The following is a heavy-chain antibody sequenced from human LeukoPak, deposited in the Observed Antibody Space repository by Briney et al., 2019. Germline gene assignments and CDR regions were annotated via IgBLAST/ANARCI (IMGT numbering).Heavy chain of an antibody. J-gene: IGHJ4*02. V-gene: IGHV1-2*02. D-gene: IGHD1-26*01. CDR3: ARKGRSTLDY. Sequence: ASVKVSCKTSGYIFTGYYIYWVRQAPGQSFEWIGWIDPNSGGRNYSQNFQGRVSMARDTSVSTAFMELRGLRSDDTAIYFCARKGRSTLDYWGQGTLVTLSS. CDR2: IDPNSGGR. CDR1: GYIFTGYY.